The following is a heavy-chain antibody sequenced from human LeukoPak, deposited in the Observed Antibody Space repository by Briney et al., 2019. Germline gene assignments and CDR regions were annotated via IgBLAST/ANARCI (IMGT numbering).Heavy chain of an antibody. CDR2: ISAYNGQT. Sequence: ASVKVSCKASGYTFTSYYIRWMREAPGQGLQWMGRISAYNGQTNYAQKVQGRVTMTTDTSTSTVYMELRSLRSDDTAVYYCAWDSGAFEIWGQGTMVTVSS. V-gene: IGHV1-18*01. CDR3: AWDSGAFEI. J-gene: IGHJ3*02. CDR1: GYTFTSYY.